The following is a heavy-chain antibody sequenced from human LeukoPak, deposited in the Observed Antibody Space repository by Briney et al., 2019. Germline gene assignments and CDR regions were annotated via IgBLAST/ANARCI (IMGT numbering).Heavy chain of an antibody. D-gene: IGHD4-17*01. J-gene: IGHJ6*02. CDR2: VSYSGST. CDR3: ARGEFGDFED. Sequence: PSETLSLTCTVSGASINSCYWSWIRQPPGKGLEWIGCVSYSGSTDYNPALKSRVTISEDTSKSQVSLKLSSVTAADTAVYFCARGEFGDFEDWGQGTTVTVSS. CDR1: GASINSCY. V-gene: IGHV4-59*01.